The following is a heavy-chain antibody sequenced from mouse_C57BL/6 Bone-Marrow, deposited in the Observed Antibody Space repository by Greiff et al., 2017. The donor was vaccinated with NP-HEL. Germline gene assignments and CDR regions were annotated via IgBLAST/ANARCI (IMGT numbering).Heavy chain of an antibody. Sequence: SGPVLVKPGASVKMSCKASGYTFTDYYMNWVKQSHGKSLEWIGVINPYNGGTSYNQKFKGKATLTVDKSSSTAYMELNSLTSEDSAVYYCARTQLGEGFAYWGQGTLVTVSA. V-gene: IGHV1-19*01. D-gene: IGHD4-1*02. CDR3: ARTQLGEGFAY. J-gene: IGHJ3*01. CDR2: INPYNGGT. CDR1: GYTFTDYY.